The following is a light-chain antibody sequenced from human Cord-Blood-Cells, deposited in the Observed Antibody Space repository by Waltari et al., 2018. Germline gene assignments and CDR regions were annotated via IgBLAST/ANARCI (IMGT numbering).Light chain of an antibody. V-gene: IGLV3-19*01. Sequence: SSELTQDPAVSVALGQTVRITCQGDRLRSYDASWYQQKPGQAPVLVIYGKNNRPSGIPDRFSGSSSGNTASLTITGAQAEDEADYYCNSRDSSGNHWVFGGGTKLTVL. CDR2: GKN. CDR3: NSRDSSGNHWV. J-gene: IGLJ3*02. CDR1: RLRSYD.